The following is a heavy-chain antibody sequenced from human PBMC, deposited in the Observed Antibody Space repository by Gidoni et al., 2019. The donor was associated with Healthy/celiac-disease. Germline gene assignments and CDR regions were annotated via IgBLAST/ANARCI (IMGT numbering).Heavy chain of an antibody. D-gene: IGHD2-2*01. V-gene: IGHV4-31*03. CDR3: ARAAVPAAYLWVFDY. CDR2: IYYSGST. J-gene: IGHJ4*02. Sequence: QVQLQESGPGLVKPSQTLSLTCPVSGGSISSGGYYWSWIRQHPGKGLEWIGYIYYSGSTYYNPSLKSRVTISVDTSKNQFYLKLSSVTAADTAVYYCARAAVPAAYLWVFDYWGQGTLVTVSS. CDR1: GGSISSGGYY.